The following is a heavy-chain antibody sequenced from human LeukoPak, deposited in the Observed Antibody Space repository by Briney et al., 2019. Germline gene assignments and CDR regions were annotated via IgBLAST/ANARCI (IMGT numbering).Heavy chain of an antibody. V-gene: IGHV3-30*02. D-gene: IGHD4-11*01. J-gene: IGHJ4*02. CDR2: IRYDGSNK. CDR1: GFTFSSYG. Sequence: PGGSLRLSRPAPGFTFSSYGMHWVRQAAGKGLEGVAFIRYDGSNKYYADSVKGRFSISRDNSKNTLYLQMNSLRADDTAGYYCAKDSCDYSPGDYWGQGTLVTVSS. CDR3: AKDSCDYSPGDY.